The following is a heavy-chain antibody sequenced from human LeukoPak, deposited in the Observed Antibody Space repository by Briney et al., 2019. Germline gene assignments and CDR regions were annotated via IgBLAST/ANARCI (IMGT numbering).Heavy chain of an antibody. D-gene: IGHD5-12*01. CDR2: ISSNGGST. J-gene: IGHJ4*02. V-gene: IGHV3-64*01. CDR1: GFPFISYA. CDR3: ARVSGYDYRYFDY. Sequence: GGPRSLSCAASGFPFISYAMHWFRQAPGKGLKYVSAISSNGGSTYYANSVKGRFTISRDNSKNTLYLQMGSLRAEDMAVYYCARVSGYDYRYFDYWGQGTLVTVSS.